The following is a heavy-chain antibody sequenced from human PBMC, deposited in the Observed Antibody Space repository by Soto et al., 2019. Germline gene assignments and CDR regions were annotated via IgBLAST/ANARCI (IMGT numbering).Heavy chain of an antibody. CDR3: ASTDIVVVPANNWFDP. CDR1: GGSFSGYY. CDR2: INHSGST. Sequence: SETLSLTCAVYGGSFSGYYWSWIRQPPGKGLEWIGEINHSGSTNYNPSLKSRVTISVDTSKNQFSLKLSSMTAADTAVYYCASTDIVVVPANNWFDPWGQGTLV. J-gene: IGHJ5*02. V-gene: IGHV4-34*01. D-gene: IGHD2-2*01.